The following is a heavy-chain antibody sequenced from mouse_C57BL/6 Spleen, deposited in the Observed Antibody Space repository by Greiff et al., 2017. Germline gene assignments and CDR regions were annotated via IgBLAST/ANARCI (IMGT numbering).Heavy chain of an antibody. CDR2: INPSSGYT. D-gene: IGHD3-2*02. Sequence: QVQLQQSGAELARPGASVKMSCKASGYTFTSYTMHWVKQRPGQGLEWIGYINPSSGYTKYNQKFKDKATLTADKSSSTAYMQLSSLTSEDSAVYYCATAQASAWFAYWGQGTLVTVSA. V-gene: IGHV1-4*01. J-gene: IGHJ3*01. CDR1: GYTFTSYT. CDR3: ATAQASAWFAY.